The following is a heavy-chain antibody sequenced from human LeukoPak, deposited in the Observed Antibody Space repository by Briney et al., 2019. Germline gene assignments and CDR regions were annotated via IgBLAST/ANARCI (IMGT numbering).Heavy chain of an antibody. CDR1: GTTFEDYA. CDR2: VNWNSNSM. J-gene: IGHJ4*02. Sequence: GGSLRLSCAASGTTFEDYALHWVRQAPGKGLKGVSGVNWNSNSMDYADSVKGRFTISRDNAKNSLYLRMNSLRAEDTALYYCAKAKTSGSYSAFDYWGQGALVTVSS. V-gene: IGHV3-9*01. CDR3: AKAKTSGSYSAFDY. D-gene: IGHD1-26*01.